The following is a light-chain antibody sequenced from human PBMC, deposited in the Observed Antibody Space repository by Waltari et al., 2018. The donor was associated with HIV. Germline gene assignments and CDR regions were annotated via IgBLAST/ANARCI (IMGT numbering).Light chain of an antibody. CDR1: TSDVGGYNS. Sequence: QSALTQPASVSGSPGQSITISCTGTTSDVGGYNSVTWYQQHPGKPPKLMIYEVSNRPSGVSNRFSGSNAGSTASLTISGLQAEDEADYYCSSYTRSTVYVFGTGTKVTVL. CDR2: EVS. CDR3: SSYTRSTVYV. J-gene: IGLJ1*01. V-gene: IGLV2-14*01.